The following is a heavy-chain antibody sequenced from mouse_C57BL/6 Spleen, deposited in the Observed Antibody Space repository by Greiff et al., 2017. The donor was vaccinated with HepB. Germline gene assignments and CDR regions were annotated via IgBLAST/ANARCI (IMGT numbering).Heavy chain of an antibody. V-gene: IGHV1-55*01. CDR3: ARRYSYGSYWYFDV. J-gene: IGHJ1*03. CDR1: GYTFTSYW. Sequence: QVQLQQSGAELVKPGASVKMSCKASGYTFTSYWITGVKQRPGQGLEWIGDIYPGSGSTNYNEKFKSKATLTVDTSSSTAYMQLSSLTSEDSAVYYCARRYSYGSYWYFDVWGTGTTLTVSS. CDR2: IYPGSGST. D-gene: IGHD2-12*01.